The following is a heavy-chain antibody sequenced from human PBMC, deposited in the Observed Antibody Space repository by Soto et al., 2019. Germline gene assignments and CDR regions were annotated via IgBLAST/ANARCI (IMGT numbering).Heavy chain of an antibody. D-gene: IGHD3-22*01. J-gene: IGHJ4*02. CDR1: GGSVSSGSYY. Sequence: SETLSLTCTVSGGSVSSGSYYWSWIRQPPGKGLEWIGYIYYSGSTNYNPSLKSRVPISVDTSKNQFSLKLSSVTAADTAVYYCARDSHTPPDSSGPFDYWGQGTLVTVSS. CDR3: ARDSHTPPDSSGPFDY. CDR2: IYYSGST. V-gene: IGHV4-61*01.